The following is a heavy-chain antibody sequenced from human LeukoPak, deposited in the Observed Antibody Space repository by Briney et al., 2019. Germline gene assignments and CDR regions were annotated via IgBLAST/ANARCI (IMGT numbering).Heavy chain of an antibody. V-gene: IGHV3-48*03. CDR2: ISSSGSTI. J-gene: IGHJ2*01. Sequence: GGSLRLSCAASGFTFSSYEMNWVRQAPGKGLEWVSYISSSGSTIYYADSVKGRFTISRDNAKNSVYLQMNSLRAEDTAVYYCARAFKVPSWYFDLWGRGTLVTVSS. CDR1: GFTFSSYE. CDR3: ARAFKVPSWYFDL.